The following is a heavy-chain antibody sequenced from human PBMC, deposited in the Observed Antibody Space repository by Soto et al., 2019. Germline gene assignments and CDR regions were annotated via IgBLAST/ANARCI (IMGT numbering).Heavy chain of an antibody. CDR2: IYYSGST. J-gene: IGHJ4*02. Sequence: PSETLSLTCTVSGGSISSGGYYWSWIRQHPGKGLEWIGYIYYSGSTYYNPSLKSRVTISVDTSKNQFSLKLSSVTAADTAVYYCARENYYDSSADYWGQGTLVTVSS. CDR1: GGSISSGGYY. V-gene: IGHV4-31*03. D-gene: IGHD3-22*01. CDR3: ARENYYDSSADY.